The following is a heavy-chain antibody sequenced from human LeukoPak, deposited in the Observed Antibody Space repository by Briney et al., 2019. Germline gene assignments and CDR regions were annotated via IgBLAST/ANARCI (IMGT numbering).Heavy chain of an antibody. CDR1: GFTFSSYS. Sequence: GGSLTLSCAASGFTFSSYSMSWVRQAPGKGREWVSSICSSSSYIYYADSVKGRFTNSRDNAKNSLYLQMNGLKAEDTAVYYCVRDFRSYGSGSYNGMDVWGQGTTVTVSS. J-gene: IGHJ6*02. D-gene: IGHD3-10*01. V-gene: IGHV3-21*01. CDR2: ICSSSSYI. CDR3: VRDFRSYGSGSYNGMDV.